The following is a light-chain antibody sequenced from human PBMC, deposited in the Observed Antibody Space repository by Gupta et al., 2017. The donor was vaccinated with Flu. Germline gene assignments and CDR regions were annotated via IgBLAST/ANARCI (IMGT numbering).Light chain of an antibody. CDR2: SNS. V-gene: IGLV1-44*01. CDR3: AAWDDSVDGWV. Sequence: QSVLTQPPSASGTPGHRVTISCSGSSSNIGSNTVNWFQQLPGTAPKFFMYSNSQRPSGVPDRFAGSKSGTSASLAISGLQSEDEAEYYCAAWDDSVDGWVFGGGTRLTVL. CDR1: SSNIGSNT. J-gene: IGLJ3*02.